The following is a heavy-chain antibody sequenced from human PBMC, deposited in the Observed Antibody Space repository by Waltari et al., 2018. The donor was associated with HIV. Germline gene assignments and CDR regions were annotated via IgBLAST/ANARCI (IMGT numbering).Heavy chain of an antibody. D-gene: IGHD3-10*01. J-gene: IGHJ4*02. CDR3: ARDQSTMVRGVIFDY. V-gene: IGHV3-7*01. CDR1: GFTFSSYW. Sequence: EVQLVESGGGLVQPGGSLRLSCAASGFTFSSYWMSWVRQAPGKGLEWVANIKKDGSGKYYVDSVKGRFTISRDNAKNSLYLQMNSLRAEDTAVYYCARDQSTMVRGVIFDYWGQGTLVTVSS. CDR2: IKKDGSGK.